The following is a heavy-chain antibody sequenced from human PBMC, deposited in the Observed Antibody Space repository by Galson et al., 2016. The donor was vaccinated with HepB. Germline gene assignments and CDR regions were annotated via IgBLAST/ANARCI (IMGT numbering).Heavy chain of an antibody. Sequence: PALVKPTQTLTVTCTFSGISLSSSKVRVSWIRQPPGEALEWLARLDWDGARFYSPSLKGRVTISTDTPENQAVLSVANVDPADTGTYYCARTLAGRDYYFDSWGQGTLVIVSS. D-gene: IGHD6-19*01. V-gene: IGHV2-70*04. CDR3: ARTLAGRDYYFDS. J-gene: IGHJ4*02. CDR2: LDWDGAR. CDR1: GISLSSSKVR.